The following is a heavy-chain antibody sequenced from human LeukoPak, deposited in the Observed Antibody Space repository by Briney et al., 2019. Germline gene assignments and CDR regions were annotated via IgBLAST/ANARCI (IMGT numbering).Heavy chain of an antibody. J-gene: IGHJ4*02. D-gene: IGHD3-10*01. Sequence: SETLSLTCAISGASFSGYSWTWIRQPPGKGLEWIGEFSHTGSPIYNPSLKSRVNISIDTSKNQFSLRLTSVTAADTAVYFCARPRLPFGSGPILVWGQGTLVTVSS. CDR1: GASFSGYS. V-gene: IGHV4-34*01. CDR2: FSHTGSP. CDR3: ARPRLPFGSGPILV.